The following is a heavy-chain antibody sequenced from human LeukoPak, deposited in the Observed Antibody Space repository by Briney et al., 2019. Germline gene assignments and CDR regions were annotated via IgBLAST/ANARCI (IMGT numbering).Heavy chain of an antibody. J-gene: IGHJ4*02. CDR3: ARARREMVDY. CDR2: IYHSGST. D-gene: IGHD5-24*01. Sequence: SETLSLTCTVSGYSISSGYYWGWIRQPPGKGLGWIGSIYHSGSTYYNPSLKSRVTISVDTSKNQFSLKLSSVTAADTAVYYCARARREMVDYWGQGTLVTVSS. CDR1: GYSISSGYY. V-gene: IGHV4-38-2*02.